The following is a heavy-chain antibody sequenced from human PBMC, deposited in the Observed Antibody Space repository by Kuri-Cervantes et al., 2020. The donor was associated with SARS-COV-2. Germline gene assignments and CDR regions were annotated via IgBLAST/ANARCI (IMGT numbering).Heavy chain of an antibody. Sequence: GESLKISCAASGFTFSSYWMHWVRQAPGKGLVWVSRINSDGSSTSYADSVKGRFTISRDNTDNSVYLQMNSPRGEDTAVYYCATVWGHVLRYFDPSPFDYWGQGTLVTVSS. CDR3: ATVWGHVLRYFDPSPFDY. D-gene: IGHD3-9*01. J-gene: IGHJ4*02. V-gene: IGHV3-74*01. CDR1: GFTFSSYW. CDR2: INSDGSST.